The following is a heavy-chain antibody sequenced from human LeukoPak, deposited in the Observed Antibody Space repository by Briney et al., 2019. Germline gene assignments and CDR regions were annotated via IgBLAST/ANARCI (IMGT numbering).Heavy chain of an antibody. Sequence: SETLSLTCTVSGGSISSYYWSWIRQPPGKGLEWIGYIYYSGSTNYNPSLKSRVTISVDTSKNQFSLKLSSVTAADTAVYYCASQIYYYDSSGKSDYWGQGTLVTVSS. J-gene: IGHJ4*02. CDR1: GGSISSYY. CDR3: ASQIYYYDSSGKSDY. V-gene: IGHV4-59*08. CDR2: IYYSGST. D-gene: IGHD3-22*01.